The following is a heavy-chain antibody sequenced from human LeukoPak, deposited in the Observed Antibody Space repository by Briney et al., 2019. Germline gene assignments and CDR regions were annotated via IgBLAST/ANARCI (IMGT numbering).Heavy chain of an antibody. CDR3: ARDGDSSGYPTQGPFEY. D-gene: IGHD3-22*01. CDR1: GGSISSNSYY. V-gene: IGHV4-39*07. Sequence: SETLSLTCTVSGGSISSNSYYWGWIRQPPGKGLEWIGSISYSGTTYYSPSLKSRVTISVDTSKNQFSLKLRSVSAADTAIYYCARDGDSSGYPTQGPFEYWGQGTPVIVSS. J-gene: IGHJ4*02. CDR2: ISYSGTT.